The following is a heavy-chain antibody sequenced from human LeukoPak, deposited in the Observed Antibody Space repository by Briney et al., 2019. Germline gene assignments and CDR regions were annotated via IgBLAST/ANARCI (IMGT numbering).Heavy chain of an antibody. V-gene: IGHV3-48*04. J-gene: IGHJ3*02. Sequence: GRSLRLSCAASGFTFSNYAMHWVRQAPGKGLEWVSYISSSGSTIYYADSVKGRFTISRDNAKNSLYLQMNSLRAEDTAVYYCARIKTVAGTDAFDIWGQGTMVTVSS. D-gene: IGHD6-19*01. CDR3: ARIKTVAGTDAFDI. CDR1: GFTFSNYA. CDR2: ISSSGSTI.